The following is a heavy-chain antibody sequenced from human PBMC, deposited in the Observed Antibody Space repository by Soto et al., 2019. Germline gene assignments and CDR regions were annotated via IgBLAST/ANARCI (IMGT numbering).Heavy chain of an antibody. CDR1: GGSISSSNW. J-gene: IGHJ6*02. V-gene: IGHV4-4*02. CDR2: IYHSGST. Sequence: SETLSLTCAVSGGSISSSNWWSWVRQPPGKGLEWIGEIYHSGSTNYNPSLKSRFTISRDNAKNSLYLQMNSLRDEDTAVYYCARDWVRGSYYYGMDVWGQGTTVTVSS. D-gene: IGHD3-10*01. CDR3: ARDWVRGSYYYGMDV.